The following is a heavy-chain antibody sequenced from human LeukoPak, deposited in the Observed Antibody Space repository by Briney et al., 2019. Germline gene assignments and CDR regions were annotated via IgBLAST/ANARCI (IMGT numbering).Heavy chain of an antibody. CDR2: ISYDGSNK. V-gene: IGHV3-30-3*01. D-gene: IGHD3-10*01. CDR1: GFTFSSYA. J-gene: IGHJ4*02. CDR3: ARDHLWFGELSYYFDY. Sequence: GGSLRLSCAASGFTFSSYAMHWVRQAPGKGLEWVAVISYDGSNKYYADSVKGRFTISRDNSKNTLYLQMNSLRAEDTAVYYCARDHLWFGELSYYFDYWGQGTLVTVSS.